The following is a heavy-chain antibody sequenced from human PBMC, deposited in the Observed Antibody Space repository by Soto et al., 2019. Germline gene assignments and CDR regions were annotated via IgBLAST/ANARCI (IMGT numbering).Heavy chain of an antibody. Sequence: GASVKVSCKASGGTFSSYTISWVRQAPGQGLEWMGRIIPILGIANYAQKFQGRVTITADKSTSTAYMELSSLRSEDTAVYYCARDQAASGYSYGIQVWFDPWGQGTLVTVSS. CDR3: ARDQAASGYSYGIQVWFDP. V-gene: IGHV1-69*04. CDR2: IIPILGIA. J-gene: IGHJ5*02. CDR1: GGTFSSYT. D-gene: IGHD5-18*01.